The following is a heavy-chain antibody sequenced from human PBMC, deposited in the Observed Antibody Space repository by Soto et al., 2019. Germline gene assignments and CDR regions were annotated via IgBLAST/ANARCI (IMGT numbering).Heavy chain of an antibody. V-gene: IGHV4-39*07. D-gene: IGHD3-10*01. Sequence: SETLSLTCTVSGGSISSSSYYWGWIRQPPGKGLEGIGRIYYSGSAYYNPSVKSRVTISVDTSKNQFSLKLSSVTAAVTAVYSCARELHYGSGSYYWFDPWGQGTLVTVSS. CDR3: ARELHYGSGSYYWFDP. CDR2: IYYSGSA. J-gene: IGHJ5*02. CDR1: GGSISSSSYY.